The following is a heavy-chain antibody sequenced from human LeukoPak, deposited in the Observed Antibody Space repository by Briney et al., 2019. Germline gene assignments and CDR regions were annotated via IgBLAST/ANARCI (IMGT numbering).Heavy chain of an antibody. CDR2: ISYDGSNK. CDR3: ARDLEMATIHTSDY. CDR1: GFTFSSYA. Sequence: PGGSLRLSCAASGFTFSSYAMHWVRQAPGKGLEWVAVISYDGSNKYYADSVKGRFTISRDNSKNTLYLQMNSLRAEDTAVYYCARDLEMATIHTSDYWGQGTLVTVSS. D-gene: IGHD5-24*01. V-gene: IGHV3-30-3*01. J-gene: IGHJ4*02.